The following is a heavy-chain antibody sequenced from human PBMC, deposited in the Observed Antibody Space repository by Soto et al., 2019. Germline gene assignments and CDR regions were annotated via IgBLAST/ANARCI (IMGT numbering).Heavy chain of an antibody. J-gene: IGHJ4*02. D-gene: IGHD2-2*01. CDR2: INPSGGST. CDR1: GYTFTSYY. CDR3: ARDLGRIVVVPAATEAIATQFDY. V-gene: IGHV1-46*01. Sequence: QVQLVQSGAEVKKPGASVKVSCKASGYTFTSYYMHWVRQAPGQGLEWMGIINPSGGSTSYAQKFQGRVTMTRDTYTSTVYMELSSLRSEDTAVYYCARDLGRIVVVPAATEAIATQFDYWGQGTLVTVSS.